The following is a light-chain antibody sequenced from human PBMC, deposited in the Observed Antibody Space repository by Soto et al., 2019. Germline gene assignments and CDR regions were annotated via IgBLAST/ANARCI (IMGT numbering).Light chain of an antibody. CDR3: VLYMGSGSYVV. J-gene: IGLJ2*01. Sequence: QTVVTQEPSFSVSPGGTVTLTCGLSSGSVSTSYYPSWYQQTPGQAPRTLIYSTNTRSSGVPDRFSGSILRNKAALTITGAQADDESDYYCVLYMGSGSYVVFGGGTKVTVL. V-gene: IGLV8-61*01. CDR1: SGSVSTSYY. CDR2: STN.